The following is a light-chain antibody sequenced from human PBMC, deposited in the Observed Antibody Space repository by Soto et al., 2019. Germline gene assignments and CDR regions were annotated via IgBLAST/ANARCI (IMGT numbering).Light chain of an antibody. CDR2: DVS. J-gene: IGLJ2*01. V-gene: IGLV2-14*03. CDR3: SSYRSGSTRVV. Sequence: QSALTQPASVSGSPGQSITISCTGTSSDVGGYNFVSWYQQHPGKVPKVMIYDVSKRPSGVSNRFSGSKSVNTASLTISGLQVEDEADYYCSSYRSGSTRVVFGGGTKLTVL. CDR1: SSDVGGYNF.